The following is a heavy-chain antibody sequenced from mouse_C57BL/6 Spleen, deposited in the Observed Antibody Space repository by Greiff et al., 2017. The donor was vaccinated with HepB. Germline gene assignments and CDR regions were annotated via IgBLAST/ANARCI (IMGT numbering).Heavy chain of an antibody. Sequence: QVQLKQPGAELVRPGSSVKLSCKASGYTFTSYWMHWVKQRPIQGLEWIGNIDPSDSEAHYNQKFKDKATLTVDKSSSTAYMQLSSLTSEDSAVYYCARSDYYGSSHYYAMDYWGQGTSVTVSS. D-gene: IGHD1-1*01. CDR1: GYTFTSYW. V-gene: IGHV1-52*01. CDR2: IDPSDSEA. J-gene: IGHJ4*01. CDR3: ARSDYYGSSHYYAMDY.